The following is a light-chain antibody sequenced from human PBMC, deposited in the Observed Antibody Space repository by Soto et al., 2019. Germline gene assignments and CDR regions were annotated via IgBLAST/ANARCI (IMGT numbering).Light chain of an antibody. CDR1: QTVRNNY. CDR2: DAS. CDR3: QQYNNWPPKYT. Sequence: EFVLTQSPGTLSLSPGERATLSCRASQTVRNNYLAWYQQKPGQAPRLLIYDASSRATGIPDRFSGSGSGTDFTLTISSLQSEDFAVYYCQQYNNWPPKYTFGQGTKVDIK. V-gene: IGKV3-20*01. J-gene: IGKJ2*01.